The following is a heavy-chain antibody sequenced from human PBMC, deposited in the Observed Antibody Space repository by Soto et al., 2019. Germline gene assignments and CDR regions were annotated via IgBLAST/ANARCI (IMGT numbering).Heavy chain of an antibody. Sequence: SETLSLTCTVTGDSINSRSYYWGWIRQPPGKGLEWIGSTYYSGRTYNNPSLRSRVSMSIDTSKDQFSLKLKSVTAADTALYFCARQRTSVVTQAYFDVWGQGSLVTVSS. CDR1: GDSINSRSYY. J-gene: IGHJ4*02. CDR2: TYYSGRT. CDR3: ARQRTSVVTQAYFDV. V-gene: IGHV4-39*01. D-gene: IGHD2-21*02.